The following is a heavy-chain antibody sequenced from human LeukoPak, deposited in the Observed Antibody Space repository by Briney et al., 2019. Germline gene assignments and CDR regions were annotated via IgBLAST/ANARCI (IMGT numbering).Heavy chain of an antibody. D-gene: IGHD4-17*01. CDR3: ARDLVTVTKGFDI. CDR1: DDSFSSHY. V-gene: IGHV4-59*11. CDR2: ISYIGST. Sequence: SETLSLTCAVSDDSFSSHYWTWIRQPPGKGLEWIGYISYIGSTNYNPSLKSRVTISIDTSRNQFSLRLSSVTAAETAVYYCARDLVTVTKGFDIWGQGTMVSVSS. J-gene: IGHJ3*02.